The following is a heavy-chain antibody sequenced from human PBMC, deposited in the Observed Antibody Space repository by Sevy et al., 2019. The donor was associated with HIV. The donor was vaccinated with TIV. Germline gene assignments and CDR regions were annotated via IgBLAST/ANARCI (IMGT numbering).Heavy chain of an antibody. D-gene: IGHD2-8*02. Sequence: GGSLRLSCGASGFIFDDYAMHWVRQVPGKGLEWVSGVTWNGDTIGYADSVKGRFTISRNNPKNSLFLYMNSLTTEDTALYYCAKDIGPRYWVAYNYPYMDDWGQGTTVTVSS. CDR1: GFIFDDYA. V-gene: IGHV3-9*01. CDR2: VTWNGDTI. CDR3: AKDIGPRYWVAYNYPYMDD. J-gene: IGHJ6*03.